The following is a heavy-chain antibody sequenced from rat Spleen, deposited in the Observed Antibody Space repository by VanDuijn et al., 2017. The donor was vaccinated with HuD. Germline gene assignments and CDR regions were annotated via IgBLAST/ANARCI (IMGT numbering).Heavy chain of an antibody. J-gene: IGHJ2*01. CDR1: GFTFNNYW. CDR3: TRPPYNNHFDY. Sequence: EVQLVESGGGLVQPGRSLKLSCVASGFTFNNYWMSWIRQAPGKGLEWVATISYDGSSTYYGDSVKGRFTISRDNAKSTLYLQMNSLRSEDTATYYCTRPPYNNHFDYWGQGVMVTVSS. CDR2: ISYDGSST. D-gene: IGHD1-10*01. V-gene: IGHV5-31*01.